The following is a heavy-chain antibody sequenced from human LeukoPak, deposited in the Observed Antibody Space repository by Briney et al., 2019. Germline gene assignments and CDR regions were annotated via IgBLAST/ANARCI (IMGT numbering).Heavy chain of an antibody. J-gene: IGHJ4*02. CDR1: GFTFSSYW. CDR3: ARDRDGYNSFDF. D-gene: IGHD5-24*01. CDR2: LNRDGSST. V-gene: IGHV3-74*01. Sequence: GGSLRLSCAASGFTFSSYWMHWVRQAPGKGLVWVARLNRDGSSTNYADSVKGRFTISRDNAKNTLHLQMNSLRVEDTAVYYCARDRDGYNSFDFWGQGTPVTVSS.